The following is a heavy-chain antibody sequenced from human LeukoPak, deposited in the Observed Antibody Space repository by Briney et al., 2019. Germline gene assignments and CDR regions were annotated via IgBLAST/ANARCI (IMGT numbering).Heavy chain of an antibody. J-gene: IGHJ5*02. CDR3: ATGRWGSSWYRGFDP. Sequence: PSETLSLTCTVSGGSISSYYWSWIRQPPGKGLEWIGYIYYSGSTNHNPSLKSRVSISVDTSKNQFSLKLSSVTAADTAVYYCATGRWGSSWYRGFDPWGQGTLVTVSS. D-gene: IGHD6-13*01. CDR1: GGSISSYY. CDR2: IYYSGST. V-gene: IGHV4-59*08.